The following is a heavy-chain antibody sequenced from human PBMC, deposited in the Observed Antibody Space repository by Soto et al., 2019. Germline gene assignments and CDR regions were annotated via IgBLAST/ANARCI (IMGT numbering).Heavy chain of an antibody. CDR3: ARDLGYCSSTSCPEWYYYYGMDV. V-gene: IGHV1-8*01. CDR2: MNPNSGST. Sequence: ASVKVSCKASGYTFTSYDINWVRQATGQGLEWMGWMNPNSGSTDYAQKFQGRVTMTRNTSISTAYMELSRLRSDDTAVYYCARDLGYCSSTSCPEWYYYYGMDVWGQGTTVTVSS. CDR1: GYTFTSYD. D-gene: IGHD2-2*01. J-gene: IGHJ6*02.